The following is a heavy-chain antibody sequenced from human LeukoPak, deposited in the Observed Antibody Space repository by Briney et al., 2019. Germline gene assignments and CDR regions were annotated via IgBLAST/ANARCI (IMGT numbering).Heavy chain of an antibody. Sequence: SETLSLTCTVSGGSISSSRYYWGWIRQPPGKGLEWIGSIYYSGSTYYNPSLKSRVTISVDTSKNQFSLKLSSVTAADTAVYYCASTKPYYFDYWGQGTLVTVSS. D-gene: IGHD2-2*01. CDR2: IYYSGST. V-gene: IGHV4-39*01. J-gene: IGHJ4*02. CDR3: ASTKPYYFDY. CDR1: GGSISSSRYY.